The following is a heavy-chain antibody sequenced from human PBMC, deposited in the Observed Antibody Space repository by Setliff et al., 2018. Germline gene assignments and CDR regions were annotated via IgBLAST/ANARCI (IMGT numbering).Heavy chain of an antibody. CDR1: GYTFTGYY. CDR2: MNPNTGGT. CDR3: ARAVSGYDYHYFDK. Sequence: ASVKVSCKASGYTFTGYYMHWVRQAPGQGLEWMGWMNPNTGGTTYAQAFQARITMTRDTSISTAYMELSRLTSDDSAVYYCARAVSGYDYHYFDKWGQGTLGTVSS. J-gene: IGHJ4*02. V-gene: IGHV1-2*02. D-gene: IGHD5-12*01.